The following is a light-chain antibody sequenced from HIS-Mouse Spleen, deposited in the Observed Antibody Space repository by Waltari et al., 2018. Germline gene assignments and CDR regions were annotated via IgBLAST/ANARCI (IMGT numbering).Light chain of an antibody. CDR1: QSVSSN. V-gene: IGKV3-15*01. Sequence: ELVMTQSPATLSVSPGERATLSCRASQSVSSNLAWYQQKPGQAPRLLIYGASTRATGIPARFSGSGSGTEFTLTISSLQSEDFAVHYCQQYNNWPYTFGQGTKLEIK. CDR2: GAS. J-gene: IGKJ2*01. CDR3: QQYNNWPYT.